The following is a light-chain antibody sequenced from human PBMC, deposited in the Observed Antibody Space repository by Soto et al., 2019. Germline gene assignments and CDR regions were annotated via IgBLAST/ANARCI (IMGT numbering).Light chain of an antibody. Sequence: QSVLTHPGSGCGSPWAGCPILYTRSRSDVGGNKYVSWYQHYPGKAPKLMICDVSNRPSGVSNRFSGSKSGNTASLTISGLQAEDEADYYCSAFTGTTYVFGTGTKVTVL. CDR2: DVS. CDR3: SAFTGTTYV. V-gene: IGLV2-14*03. J-gene: IGLJ1*01. CDR1: RSDVGGNKY.